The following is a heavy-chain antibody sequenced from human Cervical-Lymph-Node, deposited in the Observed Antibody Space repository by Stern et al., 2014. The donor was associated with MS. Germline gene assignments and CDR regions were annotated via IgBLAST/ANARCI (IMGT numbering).Heavy chain of an antibody. D-gene: IGHD6-13*01. CDR3: ARVLRRRVIGAPGAGYYFDY. J-gene: IGHJ4*02. CDR1: GDSINYYY. V-gene: IGHV4-59*01. CDR2: IFYRGST. Sequence: LVQESGPGLVQPSETLSLTCTVSGDSINYYYWGWIRQPPGKALEWIGYIFYRGSTTYNPSLKSRVTISVDTSKNQFSLNLSSVTAADTAVYYCARVLRRRVIGAPGAGYYFDYWGQGTLVTVPS.